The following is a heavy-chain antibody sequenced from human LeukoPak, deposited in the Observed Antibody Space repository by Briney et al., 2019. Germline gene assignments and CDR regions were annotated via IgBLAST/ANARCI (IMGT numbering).Heavy chain of an antibody. CDR3: ARGDIPQYYFDY. V-gene: IGHV3-30-3*01. CDR1: GFTFSSYA. J-gene: IGHJ4*02. Sequence: SGGSLRLSCAASGFTFSSYAMHWVRQAPGKGLEWVAVISYDGSNKYYADSVKGRFTISRDNSKNTLYLQMNSLRAEDTAVYYCARGDIPQYYFDYWGQGTLVTVSS. D-gene: IGHD2-2*02. CDR2: ISYDGSNK.